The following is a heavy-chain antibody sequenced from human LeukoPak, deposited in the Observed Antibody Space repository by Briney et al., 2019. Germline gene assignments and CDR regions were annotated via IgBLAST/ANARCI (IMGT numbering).Heavy chain of an antibody. CDR2: IKADGGEK. J-gene: IGHJ4*02. V-gene: IGHV3-7*01. Sequence: GGSLRLSCAASGFTFSTYWMNWFRQTPGKGLEWVAKIKADGGEKDHVASVKGRFTISRDNSKNTLYLQMNSLRAEDTAVYYCARDGGGVGAIRGGFDYWGQGTLVTVSS. CDR1: GFTFSTYW. D-gene: IGHD1-26*01. CDR3: ARDGGGVGAIRGGFDY.